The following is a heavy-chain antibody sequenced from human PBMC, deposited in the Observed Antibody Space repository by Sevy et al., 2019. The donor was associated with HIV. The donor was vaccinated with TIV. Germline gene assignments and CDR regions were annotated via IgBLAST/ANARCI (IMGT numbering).Heavy chain of an antibody. Sequence: SETLSLTCTVSGGSISSYYWSWIRQPAGKGLEWIGRIYTSGSTNYNPSLKSRVTMSVDTSKNQFSLKLSSVTAADTAGYYCARDLPNRRFGGRLDYYYMDVWGKGTTVTVSS. V-gene: IGHV4-4*07. CDR3: ARDLPNRRFGGRLDYYYMDV. J-gene: IGHJ6*03. CDR2: IYTSGST. CDR1: GGSISSYY. D-gene: IGHD3-10*01.